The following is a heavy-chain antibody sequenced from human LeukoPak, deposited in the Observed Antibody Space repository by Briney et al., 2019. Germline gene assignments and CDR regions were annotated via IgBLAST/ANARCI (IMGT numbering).Heavy chain of an antibody. V-gene: IGHV3-30*02. CDR2: IRYDGSNK. J-gene: IGHJ6*03. CDR1: GFTFSSYG. D-gene: IGHD2-2*02. CDR3: AKVGVVPAAILEVTWYYYYYMDV. Sequence: PGGSLRLSCAASGFTFSSYGMHWVRQAPGKGLEWVAFIRYDGSNKYYADSVKGRFTISRDNSKNTLYLQMNSLRAEDTAVYYCAKVGVVPAAILEVTWYYYYYMDVWGKGTTVTVSS.